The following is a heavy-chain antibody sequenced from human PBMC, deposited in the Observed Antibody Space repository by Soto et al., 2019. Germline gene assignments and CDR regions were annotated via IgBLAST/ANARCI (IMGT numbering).Heavy chain of an antibody. D-gene: IGHD5-18*01. CDR3: ARDELLVQLWLKAYYYYGMDV. CDR1: GFTFSSYG. Sequence: GSLRLSCAASGFTFSSYGMHWVRQAPGKGLEWVAVIWYDGSNKYYADSVKGRFTISRDNSKNTLYLQMNSLRAEDTAVYYCARDELLVQLWLKAYYYYGMDVWGQGTTVTVSS. J-gene: IGHJ6*02. V-gene: IGHV3-33*01. CDR2: IWYDGSNK.